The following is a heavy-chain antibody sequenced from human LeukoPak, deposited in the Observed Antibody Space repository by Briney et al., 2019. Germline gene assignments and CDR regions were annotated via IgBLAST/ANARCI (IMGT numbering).Heavy chain of an antibody. CDR3: VKEAGGFDY. V-gene: IGHV3-23*01. J-gene: IGHJ4*02. Sequence: GGSLRLSCAASGFTFSSHAMNWVRQAPGKGLEWVSVVGGSRYYTHYADSVKGRFTISRDNSKNTLYLQMGSLRAEDTAVYYCVKEAGGFDYWGQGTLVTVSP. CDR1: GFTFSSHA. CDR2: VGGSRYYT. D-gene: IGHD1-14*01.